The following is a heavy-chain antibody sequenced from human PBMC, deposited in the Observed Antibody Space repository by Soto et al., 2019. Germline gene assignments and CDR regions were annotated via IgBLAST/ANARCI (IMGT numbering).Heavy chain of an antibody. J-gene: IGHJ4*02. D-gene: IGHD3-16*01. CDR2: ISGGGADT. CDR1: RFTFSGYV. CDR3: AKRRGEGYFDY. V-gene: IGHV3-23*01. Sequence: GVSQRLSGSASRFTFSGYVMKLVRQTRGKGLEWVLAISGGGADTYYADSVKGRFTISRDNSKNTVYLQSNSLRAEDTAVYYCAKRRGEGYFDYWGQGTPVNAPS.